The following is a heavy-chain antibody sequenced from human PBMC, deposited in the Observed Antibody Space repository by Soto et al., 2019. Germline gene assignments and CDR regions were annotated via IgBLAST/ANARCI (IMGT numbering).Heavy chain of an antibody. CDR1: GFTFSGSA. D-gene: IGHD2-15*01. CDR2: IRSKTNSYAT. Sequence: PGGSLRLSCAASGFTFSGSAMHWVRQASGKGLEWVGRIRSKTNSYATVYAASVKDRFTISRDDSKNTAYLQMNSLKTEDTAVYYCTRQGEYCSGGSCYSGYYYYYMDVWGKGTTVTVSS. V-gene: IGHV3-73*01. J-gene: IGHJ6*03. CDR3: TRQGEYCSGGSCYSGYYYYYMDV.